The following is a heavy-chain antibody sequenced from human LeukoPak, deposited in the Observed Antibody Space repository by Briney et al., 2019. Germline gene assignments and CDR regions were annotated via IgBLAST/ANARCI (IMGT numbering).Heavy chain of an antibody. V-gene: IGHV4-59*01. J-gene: IGHJ4*02. Sequence: SETLSLTCTVSGGSISSYYWSWIRQPPGKGLEWIGYIYYSGSTNYNPSLKSRVTISVDTSKNQFSLKLSSVTAADTAVYYCASLGIGSWLHLDYWGQGTLVTASS. CDR3: ASLGIGSWLHLDY. D-gene: IGHD6-13*01. CDR1: GGSISSYY. CDR2: IYYSGST.